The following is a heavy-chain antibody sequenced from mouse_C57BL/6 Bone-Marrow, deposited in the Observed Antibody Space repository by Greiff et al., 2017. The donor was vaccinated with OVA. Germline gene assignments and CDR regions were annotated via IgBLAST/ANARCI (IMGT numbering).Heavy chain of an antibody. CDR2: IWTGGGT. V-gene: IGHV2-9-1*01. CDR3: ARKGAGYDWFAY. D-gene: IGHD2-2*01. CDR1: GFSLTSYA. J-gene: IGHJ3*01. Sequence: VQLQESGPGLVAPSQSLSITCTVSGFSLTSYAISWVRQPPGKGLEWLGVIWTGGGTDYNSASKSRLSISKDNYKSQVLLKMNSLQTDDTARYNCARKGAGYDWFAYWGQGTLVTVSA.